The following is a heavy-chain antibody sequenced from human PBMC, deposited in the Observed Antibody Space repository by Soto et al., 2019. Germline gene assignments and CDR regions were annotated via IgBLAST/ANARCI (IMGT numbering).Heavy chain of an antibody. CDR2: IYSAGPT. V-gene: IGHV3-53*01. Sequence: GGSLRLSCAASGFTVSNYYMTWVRQAPGRGLQWVSVIYSAGPTYYADSVKGRFTISRDESKNSLFLQMDNLRAEDTATYYCARGKSPDAYNPLVYWGEGSLVTFSS. J-gene: IGHJ1*01. D-gene: IGHD6-6*01. CDR3: ARGKSPDAYNPLVY. CDR1: GFTVSNYY.